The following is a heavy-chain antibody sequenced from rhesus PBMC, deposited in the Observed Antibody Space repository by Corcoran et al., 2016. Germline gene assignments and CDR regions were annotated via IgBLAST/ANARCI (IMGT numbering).Heavy chain of an antibody. Sequence: QVQLQESGPGLVKPSETLSLTCAVSGGSFSGYYWGWIRQPPGKGLEWIGYISGRSGPAATPPPLKTVVTISTGTSKNHFSLKLSSVTAADTAVYYCARDPSSEDYSWNDVYFDYWGQGVLVTVSS. CDR3: ARDPSSEDYSWNDVYFDY. V-gene: IGHV4-165*01. J-gene: IGHJ4*01. CDR2: ISGRSGPA. CDR1: GGSFSGYY. D-gene: IGHD1-14*01.